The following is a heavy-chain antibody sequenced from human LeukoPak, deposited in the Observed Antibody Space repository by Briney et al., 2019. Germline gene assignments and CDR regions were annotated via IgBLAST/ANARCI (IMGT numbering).Heavy chain of an antibody. J-gene: IGHJ4*02. CDR3: AKADYDYGWGSYRPFRY. V-gene: IGHV3-23*01. D-gene: IGHD3-16*02. Sequence: GGSLRLSCAASGFTFSSYAMSWVRQAPGKGLEWFSAIRGSGGSTYYADSVKGRFTISRDNSKNTLYLQMNSLRAEDTAVYYCAKADYDYGWGSYRPFRYWGQGILVTVSS. CDR1: GFTFSSYA. CDR2: IRGSGGST.